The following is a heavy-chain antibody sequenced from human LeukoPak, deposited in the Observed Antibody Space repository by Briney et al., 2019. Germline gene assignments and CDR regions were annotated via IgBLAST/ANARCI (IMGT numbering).Heavy chain of an antibody. D-gene: IGHD5/OR15-5a*01. V-gene: IGHV3-43*02. CDR3: AKDVSGSIDS. CDR1: GFIFSDYN. Sequence: GGSLRLSCAVSGFIFSDYNMHWVRQVPGKGLEWVSIISGDGGRTSYADSVKGRVTISRDNSKNSLYLQMNSLRTEDTAFYYCAKDVSGSIDSWGQGTLVTVSS. J-gene: IGHJ4*02. CDR2: ISGDGGRT.